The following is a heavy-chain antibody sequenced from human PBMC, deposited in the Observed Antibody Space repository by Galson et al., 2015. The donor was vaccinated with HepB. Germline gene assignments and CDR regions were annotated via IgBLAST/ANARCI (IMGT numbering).Heavy chain of an antibody. D-gene: IGHD2-2*01. CDR1: GFTFSSYA. CDR2: ISGSGGST. V-gene: IGHV3-23*01. J-gene: IGHJ4*02. CDR3: AKDQRQDIVVVPAANDY. Sequence: SLRLSCAASGFTFSSYAMSWVRQAPGKGLEWVSAISGSGGSTYYADSVKGRFTISRDNSKNTLYLQMNSLRAEDTAVYYCAKDQRQDIVVVPAANDYWGQGTLVTVSS.